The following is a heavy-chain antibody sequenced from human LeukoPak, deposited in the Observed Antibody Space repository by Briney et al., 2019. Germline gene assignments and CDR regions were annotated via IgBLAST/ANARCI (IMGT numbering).Heavy chain of an antibody. CDR3: ARLRGYDYYMDV. J-gene: IGHJ6*03. V-gene: IGHV4-39*07. Sequence: SETLSLTCTVSGGSISSRSYYWGWIRQPPGKGLEWIGIIYYSGSTYSNPSLRSRVTISVDTSKNQFSLNLSSVTAADTGVYYCARLRGYDYYMDVWGKGTTVTVSS. CDR1: GGSISSRSYY. CDR2: IYYSGST. D-gene: IGHD3-16*01.